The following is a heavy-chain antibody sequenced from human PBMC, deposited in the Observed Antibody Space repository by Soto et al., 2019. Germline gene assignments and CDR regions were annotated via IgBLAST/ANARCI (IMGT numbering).Heavy chain of an antibody. V-gene: IGHV3-64*01. CDR3: ARGRVEDSSGWATYFDY. J-gene: IGHJ4*02. Sequence: EVQLVESGGGLVQPGGSLRLSCAASGFTLSGYSRFWVRQAPGKGLEYVSAINTNGVNTFYAKSVKGRFTISRDNSKNTMYLQMGSLRAEDMAVYYCARGRVEDSSGWATYFDYWGQGTLVTVSS. CDR1: GFTLSGYS. D-gene: IGHD6-19*01. CDR2: INTNGVNT.